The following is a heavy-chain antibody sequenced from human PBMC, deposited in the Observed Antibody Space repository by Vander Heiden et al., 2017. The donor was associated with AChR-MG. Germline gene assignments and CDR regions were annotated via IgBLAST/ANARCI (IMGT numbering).Heavy chain of an antibody. CDR3: ARSVISGHPLGTWDFYLDS. D-gene: IGHD3-22*01. V-gene: IGHV5-51*03. Sequence: EIRLVQSGPEVREPGGVSDNLLSGFWLHFLQLLARLGAPEARERPGWMGIVLATEPEPRYSPSFEGQVTMSADKSLNTAYLHWTSLKASDSAMYFCARSVISGHPLGTWDFYLDSWGQGTLVTVSS. CDR1: LHFLQLL. J-gene: IGHJ4*02. CDR2: VLATEPEP.